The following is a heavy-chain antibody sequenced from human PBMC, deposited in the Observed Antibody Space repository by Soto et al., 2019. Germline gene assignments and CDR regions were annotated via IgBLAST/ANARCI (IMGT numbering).Heavy chain of an antibody. J-gene: IGHJ3*02. V-gene: IGHV1-69*13. CDR3: ASNFDPLDAFDI. Sequence: GASVKVSCTASGGTISSYAISWVRQAPGQGLEWMGGIIPMLGTANYPQNFQGRVTFTADESTSTAYMELSSLTSEDTAVYYCASNFDPLDAFDIWGQGTMVTVSS. CDR2: IIPMLGTA. CDR1: GGTISSYA.